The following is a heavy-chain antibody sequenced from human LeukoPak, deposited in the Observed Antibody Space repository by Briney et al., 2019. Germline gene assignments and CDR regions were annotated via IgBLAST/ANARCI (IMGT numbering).Heavy chain of an antibody. CDR3: ARDRDGYNQFDY. V-gene: IGHV1-69*05. J-gene: IGHJ4*02. D-gene: IGHD5-24*01. CDR1: GGTFSSYA. Sequence: SVKVSCKASGGTFSSYAINWVRQAPGQGLEWMGRIIPIFGTANYAQKFQGRVTITTDESTSTPYMELSSLRSEDTAVYYCARDRDGYNQFDYWGQGTLVTVSS. CDR2: IIPIFGTA.